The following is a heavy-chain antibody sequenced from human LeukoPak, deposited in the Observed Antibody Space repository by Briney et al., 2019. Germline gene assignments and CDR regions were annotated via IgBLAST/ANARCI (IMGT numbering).Heavy chain of an antibody. CDR2: ILFDGSNK. J-gene: IGHJ4*02. D-gene: IGHD3-10*01. CDR1: GFTFSRYG. Sequence: PGGSLRLSCAASGFTFSRYGMHWVRQAPGKGLEWVAVILFDGSNKYYADSVKGRFTISRDNARNSLSLQMNSLRAEDTAVYYCAARDSYGSGSYPIDYWGQGTLVTVSS. V-gene: IGHV3-33*03. CDR3: AARDSYGSGSYPIDY.